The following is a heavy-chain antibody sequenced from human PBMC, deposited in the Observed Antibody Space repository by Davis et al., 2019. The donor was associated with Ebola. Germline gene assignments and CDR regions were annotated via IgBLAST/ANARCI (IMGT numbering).Heavy chain of an antibody. CDR1: GGSISSSNW. J-gene: IGHJ6*02. CDR3: ARGSYYYYYGMDV. CDR2: IYHSGST. Sequence: MPSETLSLTCAVSGGSISSSNWWSCVRQPPGKGLEWIGEIYHSGSTYYNPSLKSRVTISVDRSKNQFSLKLSSVTAADTAVYYCARGSYYYYYGMDVWGQGTTVTVSS. V-gene: IGHV4-4*02.